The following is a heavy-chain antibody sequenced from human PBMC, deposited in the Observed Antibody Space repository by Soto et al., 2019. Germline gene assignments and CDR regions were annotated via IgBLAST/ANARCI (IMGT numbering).Heavy chain of an antibody. CDR3: AKDTYGSGWFRYMDV. J-gene: IGHJ6*03. Sequence: GGSLRLSCAASGFTFSSYAMSWVRQAPGKGLEWVSAISGSGGSTYYADSVKGRFTISRDNSKNTLYLQMNSLRAEDTAVYYCAKDTYGSGWFRYMDVWGKGTTVTVSS. CDR1: GFTFSSYA. CDR2: ISGSGGST. D-gene: IGHD6-19*01. V-gene: IGHV3-23*01.